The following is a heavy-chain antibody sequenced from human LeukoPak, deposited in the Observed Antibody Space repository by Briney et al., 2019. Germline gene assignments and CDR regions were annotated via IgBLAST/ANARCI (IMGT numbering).Heavy chain of an antibody. V-gene: IGHV4-39*07. CDR2: IYYSGST. J-gene: IGHJ4*02. Sequence: PSETLSLTCTVSGGSISSSSYYWGWIRQPPGKGLEWIGSIYYSGSTYYNPSLKSRVTISVDTSKNQFSLKLSSVTAADTAVYYCARDLIGRGVVATIYFDYWGQGTLVTVSS. CDR3: ARDLIGRGVVATIYFDY. CDR1: GGSISSSSYY. D-gene: IGHD5-12*01.